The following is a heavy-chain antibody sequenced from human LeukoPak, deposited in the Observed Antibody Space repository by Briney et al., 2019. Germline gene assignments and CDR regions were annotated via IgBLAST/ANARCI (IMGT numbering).Heavy chain of an antibody. CDR2: IISDGSTT. CDR3: ARDVGGDYYLDS. Sequence: GRFLRLSCAASGFTFSNYWMHWVRQVPGKGLVWVSRIISDGSTTTYADSVKGRFTISRDNAKNTLFLQMNSLRPEDTGVYFCARDVGGDYYLDSWGLGTLVTVSS. D-gene: IGHD4-17*01. CDR1: GFTFSNYW. J-gene: IGHJ4*02. V-gene: IGHV3-74*03.